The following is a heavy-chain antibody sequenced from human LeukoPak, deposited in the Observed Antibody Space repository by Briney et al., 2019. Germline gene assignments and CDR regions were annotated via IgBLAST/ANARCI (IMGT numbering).Heavy chain of an antibody. CDR2: IYYSGST. J-gene: IGHJ4*01. CDR1: GGSVSSGSYY. V-gene: IGHV4-61*01. Sequence: SETLSLTCTVSGGSVSSGSYYWSWIRQPPGKGLEWIGYIYYSGSTNYNPSLKSRVTISIDTSENQFSLRLSSVTAADTAVYYCARARGPAIPDYWGHGTLVIVSS. D-gene: IGHD5-18*01. CDR3: ARARGPAIPDY.